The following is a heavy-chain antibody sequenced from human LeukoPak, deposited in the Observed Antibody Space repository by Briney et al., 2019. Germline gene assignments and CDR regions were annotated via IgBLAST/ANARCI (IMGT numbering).Heavy chain of an antibody. CDR2: IIPIFGTA. V-gene: IGHV1-69*05. Sequence: SVKVSCKVSGYTLTELSMHWVRQAPGQGLEWMGGIIPIFGTANYAQKFQGRVTITTDESTSTAYMELSSLRSEDTAVYYCAREGYCSSTSCPYYYYYMDVWGKGTTVTVSS. D-gene: IGHD2-2*01. CDR1: GYTLTELS. CDR3: AREGYCSSTSCPYYYYYMDV. J-gene: IGHJ6*03.